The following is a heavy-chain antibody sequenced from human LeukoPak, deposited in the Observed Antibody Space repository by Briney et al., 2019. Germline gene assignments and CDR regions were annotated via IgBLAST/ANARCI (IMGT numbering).Heavy chain of an antibody. J-gene: IGHJ4*02. V-gene: IGHV3-30-3*01. CDR3: ARARDGYNPFDY. D-gene: IGHD5-24*01. Sequence: PGGSLRLSCAASGFTFSSCAMHWVRQAPGKGLEWVAVISYDGSNKYYADSVKGRFTISRDNSKNTLYLQMNSLRAEDTAVYYCARARDGYNPFDYWGQGTLVTVSS. CDR1: GFTFSSCA. CDR2: ISYDGSNK.